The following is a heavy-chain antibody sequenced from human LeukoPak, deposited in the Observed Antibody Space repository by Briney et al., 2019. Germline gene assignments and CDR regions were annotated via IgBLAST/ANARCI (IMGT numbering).Heavy chain of an antibody. D-gene: IGHD6-19*01. J-gene: IGHJ5*02. CDR1: GDIISSNSAA. CDR2: TYYRSKWYN. V-gene: IGHV6-1*01. Sequence: SQTLSLTCAVSGDIISSNSAAWNWIRQSPSRGLEWLGRTYYRSKWYNDYAVSVKSRITINPDTSKNQFSLQLNSVTPEDTAVYYCARDMWQQWLANWFDPWGQETLVTVSS. CDR3: ARDMWQQWLANWFDP.